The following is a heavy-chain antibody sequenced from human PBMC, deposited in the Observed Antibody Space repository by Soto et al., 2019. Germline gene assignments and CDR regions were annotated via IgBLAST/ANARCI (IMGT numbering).Heavy chain of an antibody. V-gene: IGHV4-39*01. Sequence: QLQLQESGPGLVKASETLSLTCTVSGGSITRNNHFWGWIRQSPGKGLEWIGSIQYGGTTNYNPSLKSRVIMSAETSENQFSLMMNSVTAADTAVYYCARLGSSGWYQGSYFDYWGQGTLVTVSS. CDR2: IQYGGTT. J-gene: IGHJ4*02. CDR1: GGSITRNNHF. CDR3: ARLGSSGWYQGSYFDY. D-gene: IGHD6-19*01.